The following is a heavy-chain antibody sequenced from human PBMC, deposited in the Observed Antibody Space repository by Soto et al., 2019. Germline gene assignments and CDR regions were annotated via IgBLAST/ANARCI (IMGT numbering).Heavy chain of an antibody. Sequence: GGSLRLSCAASGFTFSSHAMSWVRQAPGKGLEWVSAISGSGGRTDYADSVKGRYTIDRDNSKNTLYLQMNSLRAEDSAVYYCAKDRGAGITTILRYCFDFWGQGTLVTVSS. J-gene: IGHJ4*01. CDR2: ISGSGGRT. CDR1: GFTFSSHA. V-gene: IGHV3-23*01. D-gene: IGHD3-10*01. CDR3: AKDRGAGITTILRYCFDF.